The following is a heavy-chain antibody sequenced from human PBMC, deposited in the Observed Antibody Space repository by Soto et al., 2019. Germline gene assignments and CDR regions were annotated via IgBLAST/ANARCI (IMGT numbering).Heavy chain of an antibody. CDR2: MNPNTGNI. D-gene: IGHD1-26*01. CDR1: GYTFTSSD. CDR3: ARGRIVGAAFDY. V-gene: IGHV1-8*01. Sequence: QVQLVQSGAEVKKSGASVKVSCKASGYTFTSSDINWVRQATGQGLEWMGWMNPNTGNIGYTQRFQGRVSMTRNISITTAYMELSGLKSDYTAVYYCARGRIVGAAFDYWGQGTLVTVSS. J-gene: IGHJ4*02.